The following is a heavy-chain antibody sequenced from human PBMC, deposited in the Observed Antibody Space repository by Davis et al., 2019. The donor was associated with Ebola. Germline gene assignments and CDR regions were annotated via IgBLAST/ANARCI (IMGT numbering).Heavy chain of an antibody. Sequence: GGSLRLSCAASGLTFSSYAMSWVRQAPGKGLEWVSGVSGDGGSTDYAQSVRGRFAVSRDNSKNTLYLQMNSLRDEDTAMYYCAKSANSKYSSSADYYRGMDVWGQGTAVTVAS. J-gene: IGHJ6*02. D-gene: IGHD6-6*01. CDR2: VSGDGGST. V-gene: IGHV3-23*01. CDR1: GLTFSSYA. CDR3: AKSANSKYSSSADYYRGMDV.